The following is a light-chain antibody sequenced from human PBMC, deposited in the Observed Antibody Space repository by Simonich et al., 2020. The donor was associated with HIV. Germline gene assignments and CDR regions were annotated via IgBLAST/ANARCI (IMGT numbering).Light chain of an antibody. CDR2: DVS. V-gene: IGLV2-14*01. CDR1: SSDVGGYNY. Sequence: QSALTQPASVSGSPGQSVTISCTGTSSDVGGYNYVSWYQQHPGKAPKLMIYDVSKRPSGVSIRFSGSKSGNTASLTISGLQAEDEADYYCSSYTSSVTWVFGGGTKLTVL. J-gene: IGLJ3*02. CDR3: SSYTSSVTWV.